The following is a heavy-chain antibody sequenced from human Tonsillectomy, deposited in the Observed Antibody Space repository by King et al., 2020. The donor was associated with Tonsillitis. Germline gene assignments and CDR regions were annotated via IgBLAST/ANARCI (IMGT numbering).Heavy chain of an antibody. CDR3: ARESYDYVWGSSRTKHFDY. CDR1: GFTFSSHA. D-gene: IGHD3-16*01. CDR2: ISYDGSNK. J-gene: IGHJ4*02. V-gene: IGHV3-30*04. Sequence: VQLVESGGGVVQPGRSLRLSCAVSGFTFSSHAMHWVRQAPGKGLEWVAVISYDGSNKYYADFVKGRFTISRDNSKNTLLLQMNSLRAEDTALYYCARESYDYVWGSSRTKHFDYWGQGTLVSVSS.